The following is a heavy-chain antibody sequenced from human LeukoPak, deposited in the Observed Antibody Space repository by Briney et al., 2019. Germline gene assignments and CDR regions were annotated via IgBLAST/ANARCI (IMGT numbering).Heavy chain of an antibody. CDR1: GYTFTTYG. Sequence: GASVKVSCKASGYTFTTYGISWVRQAPGQGLEWMGWISAYNGNTNYAQKLQGRVTMTTDTSTSTAYMELRSLRSDDTAVYYRARAKYDSSGYYWFDPWGQGTLVTVSS. J-gene: IGHJ5*02. CDR2: ISAYNGNT. D-gene: IGHD3-22*01. CDR3: ARAKYDSSGYYWFDP. V-gene: IGHV1-18*01.